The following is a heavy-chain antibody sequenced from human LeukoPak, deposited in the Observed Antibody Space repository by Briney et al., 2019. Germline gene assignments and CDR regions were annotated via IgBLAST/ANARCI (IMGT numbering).Heavy chain of an antibody. J-gene: IGHJ4*02. CDR3: ARHWAVAGTTLVY. Sequence: SETLSLTCAVSGYSISSGYYWGGIRQPPGKGREWIGSIYHSGSTYYNPSLKSRVTISVDTSKYQFSLKLRSVTAADRASYTCARHWAVAGTTLVYCGQGNLVTVSS. D-gene: IGHD6-19*01. V-gene: IGHV4-38-2*01. CDR1: GYSISSGYY. CDR2: IYHSGST.